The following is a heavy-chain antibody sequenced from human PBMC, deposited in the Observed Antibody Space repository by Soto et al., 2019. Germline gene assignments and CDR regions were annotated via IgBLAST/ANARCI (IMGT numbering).Heavy chain of an antibody. Sequence: GGSLRLSCAASGFTFSSYDMHWVRQATGKGLEWVSAIGTAGDTYYPGSVKGRFTISRENAKNSLYLQMNSLRAGDTAVYYCARGKGGGGFYGSGSYYNGYYGMDVWGQGTTVTVSS. V-gene: IGHV3-13*01. J-gene: IGHJ6*02. D-gene: IGHD3-10*01. CDR1: GFTFSSYD. CDR3: ARGKGGGGFYGSGSYYNGYYGMDV. CDR2: IGTAGDT.